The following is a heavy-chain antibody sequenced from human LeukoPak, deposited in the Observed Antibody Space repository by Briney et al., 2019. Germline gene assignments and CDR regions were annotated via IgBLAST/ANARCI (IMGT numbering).Heavy chain of an antibody. D-gene: IGHD6-13*01. CDR2: ISSSGSTI. Sequence: GGSLRLSCAAPGFTFSDYYMSWIRQAPGKGLEWVSYISSSGSTIYYADSVKGRFTISRDNAKNSLYLQMNSLRAEDTAVYYCARVRYSSSWYYFDYWGQGTLATVSS. CDR1: GFTFSDYY. J-gene: IGHJ4*02. V-gene: IGHV3-11*01. CDR3: ARVRYSSSWYYFDY.